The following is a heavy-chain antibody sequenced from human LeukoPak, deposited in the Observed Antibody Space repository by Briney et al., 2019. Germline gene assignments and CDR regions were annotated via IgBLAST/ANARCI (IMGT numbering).Heavy chain of an antibody. D-gene: IGHD3-10*01. V-gene: IGHV3-23*01. Sequence: GGSLRLSCAASGFTFSSYAMSRVRQAPGKGLEWVSAISGSGGSTYYADSVKGRFTISRDNSKNTLYLQMNSLRAEDTAVYYCAKTYGSGSYYDNWFDPWGQGTLVTVSS. J-gene: IGHJ5*02. CDR1: GFTFSSYA. CDR2: ISGSGGST. CDR3: AKTYGSGSYYDNWFDP.